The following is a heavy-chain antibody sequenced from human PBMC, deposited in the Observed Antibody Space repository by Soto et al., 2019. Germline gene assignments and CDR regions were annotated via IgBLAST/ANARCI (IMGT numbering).Heavy chain of an antibody. Sequence: GGSLRLSGAACGFTFTRYSINWVRQATWKGLEWVSSISSTTNYIYYGDSMKGRFTISRDNAKNSLYLEMNSLRAEDTAVYYCARESEDLTSTFEYWGQGTLVTVS. CDR2: ISSTTNYI. CDR3: ARESEDLTSTFEY. J-gene: IGHJ4*02. V-gene: IGHV3-21*06. CDR1: GFTFTRYS.